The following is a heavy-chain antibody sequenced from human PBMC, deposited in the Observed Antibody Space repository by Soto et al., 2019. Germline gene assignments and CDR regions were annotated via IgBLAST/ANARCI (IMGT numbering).Heavy chain of an antibody. V-gene: IGHV3-23*01. CDR3: THSVSYYMVNWFDP. CDR2: ISGSGGSS. J-gene: IGHJ5*02. D-gene: IGHD3-10*01. Sequence: EVQLLESGGGLVQPGGSLRLSCAASGFTFSNYAMSWVRQAPGKGLEWVSAISGSGGSSYYADSAKGRFTISRDNSKNPLYLQMTSLRAEDTAVYYCTHSVSYYMVNWFDPWGQGTLVTVSS. CDR1: GFTFSNYA.